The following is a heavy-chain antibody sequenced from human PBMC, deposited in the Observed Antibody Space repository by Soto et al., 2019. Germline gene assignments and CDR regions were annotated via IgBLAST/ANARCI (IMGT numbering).Heavy chain of an antibody. J-gene: IGHJ6*03. D-gene: IGHD3-10*01. CDR2: INDSGNI. CDR1: GGSFSGYQ. V-gene: IGHV4-34*01. CDR3: ARGLILCFGELSRRGGYYYYMDV. Sequence: QVQLQQWGAGLLKPSETLSLTCAVYGGSFSGYQWTWIRQTPGKGLEWIGEINDSGNINYNPSLKSRVTIFLDTPKKQISLKLSSVTAADTAVYYCARGLILCFGELSRRGGYYYYMDVWCEGTTVIVSS.